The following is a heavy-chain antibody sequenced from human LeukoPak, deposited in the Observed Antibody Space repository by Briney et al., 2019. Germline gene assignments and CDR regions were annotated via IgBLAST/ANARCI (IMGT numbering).Heavy chain of an antibody. Sequence: GGSLRLSCAASGFTFSSYGMHWVRQAPGKGLEWVADISYDGSNKYYADSVKGRFTISRDNSKNTLYLQMNSLRAEDTAVYYCAKDQNQWLAINYFDYWGQGTLVTVSS. CDR1: GFTFSSYG. CDR2: ISYDGSNK. V-gene: IGHV3-30*18. J-gene: IGHJ4*02. D-gene: IGHD6-19*01. CDR3: AKDQNQWLAINYFDY.